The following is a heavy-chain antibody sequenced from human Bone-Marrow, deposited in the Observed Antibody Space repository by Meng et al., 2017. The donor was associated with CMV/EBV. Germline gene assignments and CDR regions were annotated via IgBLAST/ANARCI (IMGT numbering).Heavy chain of an antibody. J-gene: IGHJ4*02. CDR2: INHSGST. CDR3: AREGHNSSGWSR. V-gene: IGHV4-34*01. CDR1: GGSFSGYY. Sequence: VQLRPWGAGLLKPSETLCLTCAVYGGSFSGYYWSWIRQPPGKGLEWIGEINHSGSTNYNPSLKSRVTISVDTSKNQFSLKLSSVTAADTAVYYCAREGHNSSGWSRWGQGTLVTVSS. D-gene: IGHD6-19*01.